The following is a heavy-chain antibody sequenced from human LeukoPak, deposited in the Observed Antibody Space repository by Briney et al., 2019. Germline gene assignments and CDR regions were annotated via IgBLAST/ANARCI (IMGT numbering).Heavy chain of an antibody. CDR2: ISAYNGNT. Sequence: ASVKVSCKASGYTFTSYGISWVRQAPGQGLEWMGWISAYNGNTNYAQKLQGRVTMTTDTSTSTAYMELRRLRSDDTAVYYCARDITSPITMVRGDFDYWGQGTLVTVSS. V-gene: IGHV1-18*01. CDR3: ARDITSPITMVRGDFDY. J-gene: IGHJ4*02. D-gene: IGHD3-10*01. CDR1: GYTFTSYG.